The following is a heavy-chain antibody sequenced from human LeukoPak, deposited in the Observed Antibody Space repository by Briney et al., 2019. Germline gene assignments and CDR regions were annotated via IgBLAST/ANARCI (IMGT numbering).Heavy chain of an antibody. V-gene: IGHV4-38-2*01. CDR2: IYHSGST. CDR1: GYSISSGYY. Sequence: SETLSLTCAVSGYSISSGYYWGWIRQPPGKGLEWIGSIYHSGSTNYNPSLKSRVTISVDTSKNQFSLKLCSVTAADTAVYYCARGPFNYVWGSYRSYYFDYWGQGTLVTVSS. CDR3: ARGPFNYVWGSYRSYYFDY. D-gene: IGHD3-16*02. J-gene: IGHJ4*02.